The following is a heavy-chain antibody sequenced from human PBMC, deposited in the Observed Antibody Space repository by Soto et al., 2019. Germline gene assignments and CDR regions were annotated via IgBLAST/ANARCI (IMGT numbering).Heavy chain of an antibody. D-gene: IGHD5-18*01. CDR1: RFTFGRYP. CDR3: VKGGAMVPRALFSY. CDR2: ISGSGGST. J-gene: IGHJ4*02. Sequence: GGTLRLCCAASRFTFGRYPMSWVRQAPGKGLEWVSAISGSGGSTYYADSVKGRFTISRDNSKNTLYLQMNSLRAGDTAVYYCVKGGAMVPRALFSYCGQGTLVTVSA. V-gene: IGHV3-23*01.